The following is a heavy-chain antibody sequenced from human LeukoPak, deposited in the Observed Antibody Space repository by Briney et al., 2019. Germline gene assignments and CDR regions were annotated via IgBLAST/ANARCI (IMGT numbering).Heavy chain of an antibody. CDR1: GYSFTSYW. V-gene: IGHV5-51*01. J-gene: IGHJ6*03. D-gene: IGHD1-7*01. Sequence: GESLKISCKGSGYSFTSYWIAWVRQMPGKGLESMGIIYPGDSDTRYSPSFQGQVTISADKPISTAYLQWSSLKASDTAMYYCARHTRTTRDYYYMDVWGKGTTVTVSS. CDR2: IYPGDSDT. CDR3: ARHTRTTRDYYYMDV.